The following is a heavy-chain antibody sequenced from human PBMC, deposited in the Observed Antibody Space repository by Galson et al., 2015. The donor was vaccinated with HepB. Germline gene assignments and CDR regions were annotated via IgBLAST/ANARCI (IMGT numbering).Heavy chain of an antibody. V-gene: IGHV3-33*01. CDR1: GFTFSSYG. Sequence: SLRLSCAASGFTFSSYGMHWVRQAPGKGLEWVAVIWYDGSNKYYADSVKGRFTISRDNSKNTLYLQMNSLRAEDTAVYYCARDATRGWVPFIDPWGQGTLVTVSS. D-gene: IGHD2-15*01. J-gene: IGHJ5*02. CDR3: ARDATRGWVPFIDP. CDR2: IWYDGSNK.